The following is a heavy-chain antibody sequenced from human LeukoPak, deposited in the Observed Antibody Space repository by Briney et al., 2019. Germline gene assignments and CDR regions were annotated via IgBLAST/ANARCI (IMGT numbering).Heavy chain of an antibody. V-gene: IGHV1-2*02. CDR2: INSYSGGA. J-gene: IGHJ6*02. CDR1: GYIFSDYF. Sequence: SVKVSCKASGYIFSDYFLHWVRQAPGQGPEWMGCINSYSGGAHYAQKFRDRVTMTRDTSINTAYMDLSSLRSDDTAVYYCARDFLGRINGGANYFGMGVWGQGTTVIVSS. D-gene: IGHD4/OR15-4a*01. CDR3: ARDFLGRINGGANYFGMGV.